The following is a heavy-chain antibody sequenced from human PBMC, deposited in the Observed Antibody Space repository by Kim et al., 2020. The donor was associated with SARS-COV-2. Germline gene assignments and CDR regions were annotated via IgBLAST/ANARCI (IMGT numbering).Heavy chain of an antibody. D-gene: IGHD2-2*01. V-gene: IGHV4-59*01. CDR2: IYYSGST. Sequence: SETLSLTCTVSGGSISSYYWSWIRQPPGKGLEWIGYIYYSGSTNYNPSLKSRVTISVDTSKNQFSLKLSSVTAADTAVYYCARGDIVVVPAAMTPWFDPWGQGTLVTVSS. CDR1: GGSISSYY. CDR3: ARGDIVVVPAAMTPWFDP. J-gene: IGHJ5*02.